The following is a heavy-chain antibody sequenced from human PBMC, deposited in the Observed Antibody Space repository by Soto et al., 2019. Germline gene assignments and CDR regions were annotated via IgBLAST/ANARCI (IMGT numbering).Heavy chain of an antibody. V-gene: IGHV4-59*08. CDR1: GGPISSYY. D-gene: IGHD3-10*01. J-gene: IGHJ4*02. CDR2: IYYSGST. CDR3: ARHNYGSGSTYFDY. Sequence: QVQLQESGPGLVKPSETLSLTCTVSGGPISSYYWSWIRQPPGKGLEWIGYIYYSGSTNYNPSLKARVTRAVDTSKNHSSLKLNSMTAADTAVYYCARHNYGSGSTYFDYWGQGTLVTVSS.